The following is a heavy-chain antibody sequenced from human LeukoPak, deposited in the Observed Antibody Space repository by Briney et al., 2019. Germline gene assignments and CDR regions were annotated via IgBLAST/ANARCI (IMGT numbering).Heavy chain of an antibody. V-gene: IGHV3-23*01. CDR1: GFTFSTYT. CDR2: ISGSGGST. Sequence: GGSLRLSCAASGFTFSTYTMSWVRPAPGKGLELVSAISGSGGSTSYADSVKGRFTISRDNSKNTLYLQMNSLRAEDTAVYYCAVRYGGYCSSISCYLDYWGQGTLVTVSS. D-gene: IGHD2-2*03. CDR3: AVRYGGYCSSISCYLDY. J-gene: IGHJ4*02.